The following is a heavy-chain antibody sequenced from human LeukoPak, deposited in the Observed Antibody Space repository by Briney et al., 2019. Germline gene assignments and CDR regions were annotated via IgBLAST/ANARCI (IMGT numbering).Heavy chain of an antibody. J-gene: IGHJ4*02. Sequence: GGSLRLSYAASGFTFSSYAMSWVRQAPGKGLEWVSAISGSGGSTYYADSVKGRFTISRDNSKNTLYLQMNSLRAEDTAVYYCANDQGYSYGTYYFDYWGQGTLVTVSS. CDR3: ANDQGYSYGTYYFDY. D-gene: IGHD5-18*01. CDR1: GFTFSSYA. CDR2: ISGSGGST. V-gene: IGHV3-23*01.